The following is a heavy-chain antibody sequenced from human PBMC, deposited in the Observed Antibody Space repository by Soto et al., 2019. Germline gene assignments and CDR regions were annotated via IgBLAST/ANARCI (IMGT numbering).Heavy chain of an antibody. D-gene: IGHD3-10*01. Sequence: SETLSLTCTVSGGSISSYYWSWIRQPPGKVLDWFGFFYYSGSTNYNPSLKSRVTISVDTSKNQFSLKLSFVTAADTAVYYCARAGSYYYGSGSYDYWGQGTLVTVSS. CDR3: ARAGSYYYGSGSYDY. J-gene: IGHJ4*02. CDR1: GGSISSYY. CDR2: FYYSGST. V-gene: IGHV4-59*01.